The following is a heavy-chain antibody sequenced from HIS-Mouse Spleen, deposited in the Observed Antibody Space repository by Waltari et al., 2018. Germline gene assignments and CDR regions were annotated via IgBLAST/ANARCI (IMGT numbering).Heavy chain of an antibody. CDR3: ARDNGIAARIGWFDP. J-gene: IGHJ5*02. V-gene: IGHV4-38-2*02. D-gene: IGHD6-6*01. CDR1: GYSISSGYY. Sequence: QVQLQESGPGLVKPSETLSLTCTVSGYSISSGYYWGWIRQPPGKGLEWIGSIYHSGCTYSNPSFKSRVTISVDTSKNQFSLKLSSVTAADTAVYYCARDNGIAARIGWFDPWGQGTLVTVSS. CDR2: IYHSGCT.